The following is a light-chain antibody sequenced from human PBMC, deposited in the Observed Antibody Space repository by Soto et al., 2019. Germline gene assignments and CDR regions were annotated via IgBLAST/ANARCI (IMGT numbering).Light chain of an antibody. CDR3: AACDDSLTRHV. Sequence: QSVLTQPHSASGTPGQRVTISCSGSSSNIATSSVHWFQQLPGTAPKLLISTTNQRPSGGPERFSGSKSGTSASPAISGLESEDEADYYCAACDDSLTRHVFGTGTKLTVL. CDR2: TTN. CDR1: SSNIATSS. J-gene: IGLJ1*01. V-gene: IGLV1-44*01.